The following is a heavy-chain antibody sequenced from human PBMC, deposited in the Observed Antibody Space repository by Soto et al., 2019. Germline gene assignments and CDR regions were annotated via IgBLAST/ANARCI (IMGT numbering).Heavy chain of an antibody. Sequence: PSETLSLTCTVSGGSISSYYWSWIRQLPGKGLEWIGYIYYSGSTNYNPSLKSRVTISVDTSKNQFSLKLSSVTAADTAVYYCAATEYDYIWGSYRCGFDYWGQGTLVTVSS. V-gene: IGHV4-59*08. D-gene: IGHD3-16*02. J-gene: IGHJ4*02. CDR2: IYYSGST. CDR1: GGSISSYY. CDR3: AATEYDYIWGSYRCGFDY.